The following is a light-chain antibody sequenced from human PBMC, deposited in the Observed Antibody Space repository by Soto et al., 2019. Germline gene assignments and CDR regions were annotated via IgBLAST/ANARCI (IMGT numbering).Light chain of an antibody. V-gene: IGKV2-28*01. Sequence: DIVVTQSPLTLPVTPGATASISCRSSQSLLHSNGYNYLDWYLQKPGQSPQLLIYLGSNRASGVPDRFSGSGSGTDFTLKISRVEAEDVGVYYCVQALQSPPWTFGQGTKVDIK. CDR2: LGS. CDR1: QSLLHSNGYNY. CDR3: VQALQSPPWT. J-gene: IGKJ1*01.